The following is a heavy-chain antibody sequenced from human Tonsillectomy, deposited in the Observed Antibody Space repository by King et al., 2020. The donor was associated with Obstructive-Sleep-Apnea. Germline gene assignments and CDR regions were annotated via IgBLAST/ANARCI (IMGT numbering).Heavy chain of an antibody. Sequence: QLVQSGAEVKKPGASVKVSCKASRYTFTSYYMHWVRQAPGQGLEWMGIINPSGGNTSYAQKFQGRVTMTRDTSTSTVYMELSSLRSEDTAVYYCARDHRRRGSGSYDFRPRGHFDYWGQGTLVTVSS. CDR1: RYTFTSYY. CDR2: INPSGGNT. D-gene: IGHD3-10*01. CDR3: ARDHRRRGSGSYDFRPRGHFDY. J-gene: IGHJ4*02. V-gene: IGHV1-46*01.